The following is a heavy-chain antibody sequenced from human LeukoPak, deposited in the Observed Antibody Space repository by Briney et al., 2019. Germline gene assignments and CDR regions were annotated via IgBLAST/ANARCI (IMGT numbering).Heavy chain of an antibody. CDR1: GFTFSDYY. Sequence: PGGSLRLSCAASGFTFSDYYMSWIRQAPGKGLEWVSYISSSGSTIYYADSVKGRFTISRDNAKNSLYLQMNSLRAEDTAVYYCARGERGATHPVFGYFDYWAREPWSPSPQ. V-gene: IGHV3-11*01. CDR3: ARGERGATHPVFGYFDY. D-gene: IGHD1-26*01. CDR2: ISSSGSTI. J-gene: IGHJ4*02.